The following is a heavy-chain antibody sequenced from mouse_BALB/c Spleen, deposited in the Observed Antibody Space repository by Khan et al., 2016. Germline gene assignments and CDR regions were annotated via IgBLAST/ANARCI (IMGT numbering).Heavy chain of an antibody. Sequence: VQLQQSGAELVKPGASVKLSCTASGFNMKDTYMHWVKQRPEQGLEWIGRVDPANGNTKYDPKFQGKATITADTSSNTAYLQLSSLTSEDTAVYYCASSPYDYDVGFAYWGQGTLVTVSA. CDR1: GFNMKDTY. CDR3: ASSPYDYDVGFAY. J-gene: IGHJ3*01. CDR2: VDPANGNT. D-gene: IGHD2-4*01. V-gene: IGHV14-3*02.